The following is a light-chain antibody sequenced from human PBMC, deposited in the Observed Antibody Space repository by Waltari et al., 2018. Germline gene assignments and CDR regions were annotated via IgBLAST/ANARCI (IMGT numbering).Light chain of an antibody. CDR3: SSYAGSHTEV. J-gene: IGLJ1*01. Sequence: QSALTQPRSVSGSPGQSVTIPCAGSSSNVRRYHYDSWYQLHPGKAPQLIIYDVSERPSGVPDRFSGSKSGNTASLTISGLQAEDEADYYCSSYAGSHTEVFGTGTEITVL. CDR1: SSNVRRYHY. CDR2: DVS. V-gene: IGLV2-11*01.